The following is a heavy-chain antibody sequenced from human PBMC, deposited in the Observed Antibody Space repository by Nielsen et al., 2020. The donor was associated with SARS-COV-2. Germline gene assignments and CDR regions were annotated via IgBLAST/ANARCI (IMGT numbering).Heavy chain of an antibody. V-gene: IGHV4-59*01. J-gene: IGHJ6*03. CDR1: GGSISSYY. CDR2: IYYSGCT. CDR3: ARDRNDYENYFYYIDV. D-gene: IGHD4-17*01. Sequence: SETLSLTCTVSGGSISSYYWSWIRQPPGKGLEWIGYIYYSGCTNYNPSLKSRVTISVDTSKNQYSLKVTSVTAADQAVYYCARDRNDYENYFYYIDVWGKGTTVTVSS.